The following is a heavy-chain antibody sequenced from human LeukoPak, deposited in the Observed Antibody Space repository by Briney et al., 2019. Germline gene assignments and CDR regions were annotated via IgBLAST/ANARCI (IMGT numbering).Heavy chain of an antibody. Sequence: GGSLRLSCAASGFTFSSYAMHWVRQAPGKGLEWVAVISYDGSNKYYADSVKGRFTISRDNSKNTLYLQMGSLRAEDMAVYYCARAFSEYCGGDCYSDYWGQGTLVTVSS. J-gene: IGHJ4*02. CDR2: ISYDGSNK. V-gene: IGHV3-30*14. D-gene: IGHD2-21*02. CDR1: GFTFSSYA. CDR3: ARAFSEYCGGDCYSDY.